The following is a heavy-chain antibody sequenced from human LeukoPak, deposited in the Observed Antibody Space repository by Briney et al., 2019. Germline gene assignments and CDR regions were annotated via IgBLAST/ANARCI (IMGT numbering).Heavy chain of an antibody. CDR2: IYYSGST. Sequence: SQTLSLTCTVSGGSISSGGYYWSWIRQHPGKGLEWIGYIYYSGSTYYNPSVKSRVTISVDTSKNQFSLKLTAVTAADTAVYYCARDLYVIGKYYYGMDVWGQGTTVTDSS. J-gene: IGHJ6*02. CDR3: ARDLYVIGKYYYGMDV. CDR1: GGSISSGGYY. V-gene: IGHV4-31*03. D-gene: IGHD1-20*01.